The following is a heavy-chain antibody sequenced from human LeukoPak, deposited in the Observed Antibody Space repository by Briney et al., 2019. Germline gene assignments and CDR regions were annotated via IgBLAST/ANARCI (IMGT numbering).Heavy chain of an antibody. CDR1: GYSISSGYY. V-gene: IGHV4-38-2*02. J-gene: IGHJ4*02. CDR3: ARAGDWNDVVDY. D-gene: IGHD1-1*01. Sequence: SETLSLTCTVSGYSISSGYYWGWIRQPPGKGLEWIGSIYHSGSTYYNPSLKSRVTISVDASKNQFSLKLSSVTAADTAVYYCARAGDWNDVVDYWGQGTLVTVSS. CDR2: IYHSGST.